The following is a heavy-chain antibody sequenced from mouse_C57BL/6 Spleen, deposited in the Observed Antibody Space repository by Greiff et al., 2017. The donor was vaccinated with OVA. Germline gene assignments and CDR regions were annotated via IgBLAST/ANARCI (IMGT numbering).Heavy chain of an antibody. CDR1: GYTFTSYG. D-gene: IGHD1-1*01. CDR2: IYPRSGNT. Sequence: VQGVESGAELARPGASVKLSCKASGYTFTSYGISWVKQRTGQGLEWIGEIYPRSGNTYYNEKFKGKATLTADKSSSTAYMELRRLTSEDSAVYFCAREDTTVESTWYFDVWGTGTTVTVSS. J-gene: IGHJ1*03. V-gene: IGHV1-81*01. CDR3: AREDTTVESTWYFDV.